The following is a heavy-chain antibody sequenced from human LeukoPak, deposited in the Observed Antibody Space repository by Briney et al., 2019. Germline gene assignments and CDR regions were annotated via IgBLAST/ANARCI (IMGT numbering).Heavy chain of an antibody. D-gene: IGHD3-9*01. J-gene: IGHJ6*03. CDR2: ISWNSGSI. V-gene: IGHV3-9*01. Sequence: QAGGSLRLSCAASGFTFDDYAMHWVRHAPGKGLEWVSGISWNSGSIVYADSVKGRFTISRDNAKNSLYLQMNSLRAEDTALYYCAKGLSSDYDILTGYYMDVWGKGTTVTISS. CDR3: AKGLSSDYDILTGYYMDV. CDR1: GFTFDDYA.